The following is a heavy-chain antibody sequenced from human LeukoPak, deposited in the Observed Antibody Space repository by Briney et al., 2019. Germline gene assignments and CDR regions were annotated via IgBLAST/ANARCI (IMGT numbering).Heavy chain of an antibody. CDR2: INHSGST. CDR1: GGSFSGYY. CDR3: ARGYARFYYYYMDV. V-gene: IGHV4-34*01. Sequence: SSETLSLTCAVYGGSFSGYYWSWIRQPPGKGLEWIGEINHSGSTNYNPSLKSRVTISVDKSKNQFSLKLSSVTAADTAVYYCARGYARFYYYYMDVWGKGTTVTVSS. J-gene: IGHJ6*03. D-gene: IGHD6-6*01.